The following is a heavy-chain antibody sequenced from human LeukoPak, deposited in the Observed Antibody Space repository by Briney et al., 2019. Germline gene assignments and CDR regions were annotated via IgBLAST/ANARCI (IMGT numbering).Heavy chain of an antibody. V-gene: IGHV3-9*01. J-gene: IGHJ4*02. D-gene: IGHD3-9*01. CDR2: FTWNSDDM. Sequence: GGSLRLSCAASGFTFDGYGMYWVRQAPGKGLEWVSGFTWNSDDMAYADSVKGRFTISIDNAKNCLYLQMNSLRVEDTALYYCTRVTDWRTGFDYWGQGTLVTVSS. CDR3: TRVTDWRTGFDY. CDR1: GFTFDGYG.